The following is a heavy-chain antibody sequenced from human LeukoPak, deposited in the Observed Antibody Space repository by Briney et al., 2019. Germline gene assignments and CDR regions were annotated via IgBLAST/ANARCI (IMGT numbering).Heavy chain of an antibody. J-gene: IGHJ4*02. Sequence: ASVKVSCKASGYTFTRYDINWVRQATGQGLEWMGGMNPNSGNTGYAQKFQGRVTMTRNTSISTAYMELSSLRSEDTAVYYCARGFDDFWSGSPFGYWGQGTLVTVSS. CDR3: ARGFDDFWSGSPFGY. CDR2: MNPNSGNT. D-gene: IGHD3-3*01. V-gene: IGHV1-8*01. CDR1: GYTFTRYD.